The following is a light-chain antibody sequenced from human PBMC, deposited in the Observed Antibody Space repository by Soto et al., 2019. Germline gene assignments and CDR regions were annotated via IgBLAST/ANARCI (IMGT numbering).Light chain of an antibody. CDR3: CSYAGMYTGV. J-gene: IGLJ3*02. CDR2: DVS. Sequence: QSVLTQPRSVSGSPGQSVTISCTGSSSDVGTYNYVSWYQQHPGKAPKLLIYDVSKRPSGVPDRFSGSKSGNTASLTISGLQAEDEADYYRCSYAGMYTGVFGGGTKLTVL. V-gene: IGLV2-11*01. CDR1: SSDVGTYNY.